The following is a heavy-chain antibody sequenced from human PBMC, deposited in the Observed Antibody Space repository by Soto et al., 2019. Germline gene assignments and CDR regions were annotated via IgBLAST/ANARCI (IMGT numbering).Heavy chain of an antibody. CDR3: ARGATVTTRGLYYFDY. J-gene: IGHJ4*02. CDR2: IYSGGST. D-gene: IGHD4-17*01. V-gene: IGHV3-66*01. Sequence: EVQLVESGGGLVQPGGSLRLSCAASGFTVSSNYMSWVRQAPGKGLEWVSVIYSGGSTYYADSVKGRFTISRDNSKNTLYLQMNSLRAEDTAVYYCARGATVTTRGLYYFDYWGQGTLVTVSS. CDR1: GFTVSSNY.